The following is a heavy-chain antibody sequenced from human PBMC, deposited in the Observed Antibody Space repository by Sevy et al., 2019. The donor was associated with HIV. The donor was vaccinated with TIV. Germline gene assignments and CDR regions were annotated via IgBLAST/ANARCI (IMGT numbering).Heavy chain of an antibody. CDR2: INPNSGGT. CDR3: ARDKGYMVRGVITYGMDV. J-gene: IGHJ6*02. CDR1: GYTFTGYY. Sequence: ASVKVSRKASGYTFTGYYMHWVRQAPGQGLEWMGRINPNSGGTNYALKFQGRVTMTRDTSISTAYMELSRLRSDDTAVYYCARDKGYMVRGVITYGMDVWGQGTTVTVSS. D-gene: IGHD3-10*01. V-gene: IGHV1-2*06.